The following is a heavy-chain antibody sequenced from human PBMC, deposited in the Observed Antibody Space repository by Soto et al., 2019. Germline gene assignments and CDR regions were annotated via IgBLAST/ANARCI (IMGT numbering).Heavy chain of an antibody. Sequence: SETLSLTCTVSGGSISSTTYYWGWIRQPPGRGLEWIGCVYYSGGTNYNPSLKSRVTISVDTSKNQFSLKLSSVTAADTAVYYCARPLYSYGPMDVWGQGTTVTVSS. J-gene: IGHJ6*02. CDR1: GGSISSTTYY. V-gene: IGHV4-39*07. CDR2: VYYSGGT. D-gene: IGHD5-18*01. CDR3: ARPLYSYGPMDV.